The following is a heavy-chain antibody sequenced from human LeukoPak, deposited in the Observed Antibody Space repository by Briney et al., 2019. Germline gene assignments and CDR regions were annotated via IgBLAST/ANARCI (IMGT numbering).Heavy chain of an antibody. D-gene: IGHD6-13*01. CDR2: IKQDGREK. V-gene: IGHV3-7*01. Sequence: GGSLRLSCAGSGFTFNNYWMSWVRQAPGKGPEWVANIKQDGREKHYVDSVKGRFTISRDNAKSSLYLQMNSLRAEDTAVYYCTRDEAAATNWGQGTLVTVPS. J-gene: IGHJ4*02. CDR3: TRDEAAATN. CDR1: GFTFNNYW.